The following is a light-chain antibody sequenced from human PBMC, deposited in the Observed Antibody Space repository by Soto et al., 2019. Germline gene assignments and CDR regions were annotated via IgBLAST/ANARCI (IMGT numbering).Light chain of an antibody. J-gene: IGKJ4*01. CDR3: QQRSNWPT. Sequence: EIVLTQSPATLSLSPGERATLSCRASQSVSSYLAWYQQKPVQAPRLLIYDASNRATGIPARFSGSGSGTDFTLTISSLELEDFAVYYCQQRSNWPTFGGGTKVEIK. V-gene: IGKV3-11*01. CDR1: QSVSSY. CDR2: DAS.